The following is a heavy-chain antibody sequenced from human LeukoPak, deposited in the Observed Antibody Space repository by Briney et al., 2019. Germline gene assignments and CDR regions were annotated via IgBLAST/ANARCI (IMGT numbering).Heavy chain of an antibody. CDR3: ARGVGNYRYYFDS. CDR1: GGSFSGYY. Sequence: SETLSLTCAVYGGSFSGYYWSWIRQPPGKGLEWIGEINHSGSTNYNPSLKSRVTISVDTSKNQFSLKLSSVTAADTAVYYCARGVGNYRYYFDSWGQGTLVTVSS. D-gene: IGHD3-22*01. V-gene: IGHV4-34*01. CDR2: INHSGST. J-gene: IGHJ4*02.